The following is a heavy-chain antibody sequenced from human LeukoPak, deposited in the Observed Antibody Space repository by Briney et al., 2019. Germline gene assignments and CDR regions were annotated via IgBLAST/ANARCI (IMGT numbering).Heavy chain of an antibody. CDR2: IYPGDSDT. CDR3: ATLQCSGGSCYSGSGGYYGMDV. D-gene: IGHD2-15*01. CDR1: GYSFTSYW. Sequence: GESLKISCKGSGYSFTSYWIGLVRQMPGKGLEWMGIIYPGDSDTRYSPSFQGQVTISADKSISTAYLQWSSLKASDTAMYYCATLQCSGGSCYSGSGGYYGMDVWGQGTTVTVSS. J-gene: IGHJ6*02. V-gene: IGHV5-51*01.